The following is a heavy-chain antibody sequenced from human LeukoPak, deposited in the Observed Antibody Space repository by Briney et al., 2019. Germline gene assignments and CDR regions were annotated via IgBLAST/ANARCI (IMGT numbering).Heavy chain of an antibody. J-gene: IGHJ4*02. D-gene: IGHD6-6*01. V-gene: IGHV4-39*01. Sequence: SETLSLTCTVSGGSLSSSSYYWGWIRQPPGRGLEWIGNTYYSGNTFYNQSLESRVTISVDTSKNQFSLKLTSVTAADTAVYYCASRMAVRPKYYFDSWGPGILVTVSS. CDR2: TYYSGNT. CDR3: ASRMAVRPKYYFDS. CDR1: GGSLSSSSYY.